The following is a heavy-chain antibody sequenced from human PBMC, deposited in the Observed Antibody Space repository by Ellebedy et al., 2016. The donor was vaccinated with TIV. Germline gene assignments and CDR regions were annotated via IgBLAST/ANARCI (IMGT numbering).Heavy chain of an antibody. CDR1: GFAFRSYS. CDR2: IDRRCYTI. V-gene: IGHV3-48*01. CDR3: AKVATMIVRLTYFDD. Sequence: GESLKIPCVASGFAFRSYSMNWVRQAPGQGLEWLAYIDRRCYTIYYADSGKGRFTISRDNSKNTLYLQMNSLRAEDTAVYYCAKVATMIVRLTYFDDWGQGTLVTVSS. J-gene: IGHJ4*02. D-gene: IGHD3-22*01.